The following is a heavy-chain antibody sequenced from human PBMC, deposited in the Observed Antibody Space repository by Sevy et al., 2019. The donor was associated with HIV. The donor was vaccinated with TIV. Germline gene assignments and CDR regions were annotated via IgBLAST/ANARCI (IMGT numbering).Heavy chain of an antibody. D-gene: IGHD4-17*01. CDR3: ARDVDYGDYDY. J-gene: IGHJ4*02. V-gene: IGHV3-11*06. Sequence: GGSLRLFCAASGFTFSDYYMSWIRQAPGKGLEWVSYISSSSSYTNYADSVKGRFTISRDNAKNSLYLQMNSLRAEDTAVYYCARDVDYGDYDYWGQGTLVTVSS. CDR1: GFTFSDYY. CDR2: ISSSSSYT.